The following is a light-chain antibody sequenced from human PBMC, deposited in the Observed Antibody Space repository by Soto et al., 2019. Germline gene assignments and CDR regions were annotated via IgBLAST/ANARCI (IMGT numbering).Light chain of an antibody. Sequence: QSALTQPASVSGSPGQSIAISCTGTNSDVGGYNYVSWYQHHPGKAPKLMIYEVSNRPSGVSNRFSGSKSGNTASLTISGLQAVDEADYYCSSYTTSTTWVFGGGTKLTVL. CDR3: SSYTTSTTWV. CDR1: NSDVGGYNY. V-gene: IGLV2-14*01. J-gene: IGLJ3*02. CDR2: EVS.